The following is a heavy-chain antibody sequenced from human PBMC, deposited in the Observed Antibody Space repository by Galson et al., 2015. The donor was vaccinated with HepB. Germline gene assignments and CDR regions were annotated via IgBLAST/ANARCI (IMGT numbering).Heavy chain of an antibody. V-gene: IGHV1-18*01. Sequence: SVKVSCKASGYTFTSSGISWVRQAPGQGLEWMGWISAHNGNTNYAEKVQGRVTMTTETSTSTAYMELRSLRSDDTAVYYCARDLGYSGPRFDCWGQGTLVTVSS. D-gene: IGHD5-12*01. CDR3: ARDLGYSGPRFDC. CDR2: ISAHNGNT. CDR1: GYTFTSSG. J-gene: IGHJ4*02.